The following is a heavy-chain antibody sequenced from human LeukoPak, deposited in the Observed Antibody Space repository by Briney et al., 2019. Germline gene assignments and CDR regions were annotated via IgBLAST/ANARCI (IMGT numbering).Heavy chain of an antibody. CDR3: ATEKNSPGAFDI. CDR1: GGSFSGYY. V-gene: IGHV4-34*01. Sequence: SETLSLTCAVYGGSFSGYYWSWIRQPPGKGLEWIGEINHSGSTNYNPSLKSRVTISVDTSKNQFSLKLSSVTAADTAVYYCATEKNSPGAFDIWGQGTMVTVSS. CDR2: INHSGST. J-gene: IGHJ3*02.